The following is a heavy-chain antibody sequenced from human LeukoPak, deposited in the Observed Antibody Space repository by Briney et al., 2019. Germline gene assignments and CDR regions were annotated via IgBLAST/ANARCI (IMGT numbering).Heavy chain of an antibody. CDR3: AKSAYSSGWGDFDY. CDR1: GFTFSSYS. J-gene: IGHJ4*02. CDR2: ISYDGSNK. Sequence: GGSLRLSCAASGFTFSSYSMNWVRQAPGKGLEWVAVISYDGSNKYYADSVKGRFTISRDNSKNTLYLQMNSLRAEDTAVYYCAKSAYSSGWGDFDYWGQGTLVTVSS. V-gene: IGHV3-30*18. D-gene: IGHD6-19*01.